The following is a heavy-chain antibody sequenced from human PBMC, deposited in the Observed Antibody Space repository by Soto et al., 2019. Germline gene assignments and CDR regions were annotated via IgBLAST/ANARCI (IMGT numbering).Heavy chain of an antibody. V-gene: IGHV4-39*01. Sequence: SATLSLTCSVSGYSVSSSDYYWAWIRQPPGKGLEWIGSMLYSGLTCYKPSLKSRVTLSVATSKHQFSVRLNSVTASDTAVYYCAPLSVSLSGPYGIHVWGQGTTVTSP. D-gene: IGHD2-15*01. CDR3: APLSVSLSGPYGIHV. CDR1: GYSVSSSDYY. J-gene: IGHJ6*02. CDR2: MLYSGLT.